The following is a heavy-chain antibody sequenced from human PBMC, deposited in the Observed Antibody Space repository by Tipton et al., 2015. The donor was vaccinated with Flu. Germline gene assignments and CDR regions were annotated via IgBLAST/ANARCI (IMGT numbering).Heavy chain of an antibody. CDR1: GDSIGSRYY. Sequence: TLSLTCSVSGDSIGSRYYWAWIRQPPGKGLEWIGNIHRSGNTHHNPSLKSRVTISVDTAKNQFSLKLSSVTAADTAVYYCAKDEDGMNYYYVMDVWGHGTTVTVSS. CDR2: IHRSGNT. CDR3: AKDEDGMNYYYVMDV. J-gene: IGHJ6*02. V-gene: IGHV4-38-2*02.